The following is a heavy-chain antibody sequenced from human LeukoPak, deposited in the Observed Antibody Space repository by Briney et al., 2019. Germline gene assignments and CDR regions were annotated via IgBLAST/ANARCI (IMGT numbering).Heavy chain of an antibody. CDR1: GYTFTGYY. CDR3: ARDRTTMIRGVTLPLNYFDS. Sequence: AAVKVSLKASGYTFTGYYMHWVRQAPGQGLEWMGWINPNSGGTNYAQKFQGCVTMTRDTSITTVYMELTSLKSDDTVVYYCARDRTTMIRGVTLPLNYFDSWGQGTLVTVSS. D-gene: IGHD3-10*01. J-gene: IGHJ4*02. V-gene: IGHV1-2*04. CDR2: INPNSGGT.